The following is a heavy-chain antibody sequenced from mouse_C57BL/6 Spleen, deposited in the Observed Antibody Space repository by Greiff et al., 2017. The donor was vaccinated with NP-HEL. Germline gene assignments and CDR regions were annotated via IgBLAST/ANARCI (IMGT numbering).Heavy chain of an antibody. CDR2: IDPSDSYT. D-gene: IGHD2-4*01. V-gene: IGHV1-69*01. CDR3: ASDYRAMDY. CDR1: GYTFTSYW. Sequence: VKLQQPGAELVMPGASVKLSCKASGYTFTSYWMHWVKQRPGQGLEWIGEIDPSDSYTNYNQKFKGKSTLTVDKSSSTAYMQLSSLTSEDSAVYYCASDYRAMDYWGQGTSVTVSS. J-gene: IGHJ4*01.